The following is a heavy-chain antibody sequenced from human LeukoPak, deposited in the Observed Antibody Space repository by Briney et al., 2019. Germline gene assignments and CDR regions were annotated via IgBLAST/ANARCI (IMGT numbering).Heavy chain of an antibody. V-gene: IGHV3-11*05. J-gene: IGHJ4*02. CDR3: ARGVRELDY. Sequence: PGGFLRLSCAASGFTFSDYYMSWIRQAPGKGLEWVSYISSSSSYTNYADSVKGRFTISRDNAKNSLYLQMNSLRAEDTAVYYCARGVRELDYWGQGTLVTVSS. CDR1: GFTFSDYY. D-gene: IGHD1-26*01. CDR2: ISSSSSYT.